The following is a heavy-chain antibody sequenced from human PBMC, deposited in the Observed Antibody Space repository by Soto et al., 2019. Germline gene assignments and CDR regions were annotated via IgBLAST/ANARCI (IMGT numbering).Heavy chain of an antibody. D-gene: IGHD4-17*01. CDR2: IYPNTGGT. CDR1: GYNFIDYY. V-gene: IGHV1-2*02. J-gene: IGHJ4*02. Sequence: ASVKVSCKASGYNFIDYYIHWVRQAPGQGLEYMGWIYPNTGGTLCAEEFQGRVTMTSDTSISTAYMELGRLSFDDTAVYYCAKDDGGTYRVDIWGQETLVTISS. CDR3: AKDDGGTYRVDI.